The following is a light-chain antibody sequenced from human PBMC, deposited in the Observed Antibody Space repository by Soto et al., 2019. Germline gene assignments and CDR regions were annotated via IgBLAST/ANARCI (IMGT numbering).Light chain of an antibody. CDR1: RSNLGRYDL. CDR2: DDS. J-gene: IGLJ3*02. Sequence: QSALTQPASVSGSPGQSITISCTGTRSNLGRYDLVSWYQQHPGKAPKLMIYDDSKRPSGVSNRFSGSKSGTTASLTITGRQAEDEADYYCCSYSGSSTFVLFGGGTKLTVL. CDR3: CSYSGSSTFVL. V-gene: IGLV2-23*02.